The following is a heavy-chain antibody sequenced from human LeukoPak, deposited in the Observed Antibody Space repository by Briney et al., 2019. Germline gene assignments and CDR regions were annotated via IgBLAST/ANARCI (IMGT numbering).Heavy chain of an antibody. D-gene: IGHD2-2*01. Sequence: GASVKVSCKASGYTFTDYYMHWARQAPGQGLEWMGWINPNGGGTNYAQKFQGRVTMTRDTSISTAYMELRSLTSDDTALYYCALNGDTTSGGSFDPWGQGTLVTVSS. J-gene: IGHJ5*02. V-gene: IGHV1-2*02. CDR1: GYTFTDYY. CDR3: ALNGDTTSGGSFDP. CDR2: INPNGGGT.